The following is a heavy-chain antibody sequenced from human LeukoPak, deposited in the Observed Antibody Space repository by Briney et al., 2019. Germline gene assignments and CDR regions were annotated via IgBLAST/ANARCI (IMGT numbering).Heavy chain of an antibody. J-gene: IGHJ4*02. D-gene: IGHD2-21*01. Sequence: SQTLSLTCAISGDSVSSNSATWNWIRQSPSRGLEWLGRTYYRSKWYNDYAVSVKSRITINTDTSKNQFSLQLNSVTPEDKAVYYCARAPRVVGSAPLFNFDYWGQGTLVTVSS. V-gene: IGHV6-1*01. CDR3: ARAPRVVGSAPLFNFDY. CDR1: GDSVSSNSAT. CDR2: TYYRSKWYN.